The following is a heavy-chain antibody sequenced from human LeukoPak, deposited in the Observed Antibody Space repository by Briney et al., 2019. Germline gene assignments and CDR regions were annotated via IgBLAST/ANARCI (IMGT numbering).Heavy chain of an antibody. V-gene: IGHV4-38-2*02. CDR3: AGRYSSSWYNWFDP. J-gene: IGHJ5*02. Sequence: PSETLSLTCTVSGYSISSGYYWGWIRQPPGKGLEWIGSIYHSGSTYYNPSLKSRVTISVDTSKNQFSLKLSSVTAADTAVYYCAGRYSSSWYNWFDPWGQGTLVTVSS. D-gene: IGHD6-13*01. CDR1: GYSISSGYY. CDR2: IYHSGST.